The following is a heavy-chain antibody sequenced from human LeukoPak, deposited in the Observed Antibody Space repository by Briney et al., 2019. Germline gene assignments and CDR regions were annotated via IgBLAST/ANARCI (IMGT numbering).Heavy chain of an antibody. V-gene: IGHV3-49*04. CDR1: GFTFGDYA. Sequence: PGGSLRLSCTASGFTFGDYAMSWVRQAPGKGLEWVGFIRSKAYGGTTEYAASVKGRFTISRDDSKSIAYLQMNSLKTEDTAVYYCTRNCDFWSARDYYMDVWGKGTTVTVSS. J-gene: IGHJ6*03. D-gene: IGHD3-3*01. CDR3: TRNCDFWSARDYYMDV. CDR2: IRSKAYGGTT.